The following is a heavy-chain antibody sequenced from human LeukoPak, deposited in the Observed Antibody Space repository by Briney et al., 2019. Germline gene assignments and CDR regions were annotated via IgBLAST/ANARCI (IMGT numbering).Heavy chain of an antibody. Sequence: PGGSLRLSCAASGFTFSNAWMSWVRQGPGKGLEYVGRLRNKANSYTTEYAASVKGRFTISRDDSKTSLYLQMNSLKTEDTAVYYCARDDSGSYSLDYWGQGTLVTVSS. D-gene: IGHD1-26*01. CDR1: GFTFSNAW. CDR3: ARDDSGSYSLDY. V-gene: IGHV3-72*01. J-gene: IGHJ4*02. CDR2: LRNKANSYTT.